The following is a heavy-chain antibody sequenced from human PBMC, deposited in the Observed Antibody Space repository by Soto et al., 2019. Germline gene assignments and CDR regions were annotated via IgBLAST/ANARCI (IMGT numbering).Heavy chain of an antibody. CDR1: GFTFSTYW. V-gene: IGHV3-7*01. Sequence: EVQMVESGGGLVQPGGSLRLSCAASGFTFSTYWMYWVRQAPGKGLEWVANIKGDGSEKNYVDSVKGRFTISRDNAKNSLYLQMNSLSVEDPAVYYCASSLLRGQGTLVTVSS. CDR2: IKGDGSEK. CDR3: ASSLL. J-gene: IGHJ4*02.